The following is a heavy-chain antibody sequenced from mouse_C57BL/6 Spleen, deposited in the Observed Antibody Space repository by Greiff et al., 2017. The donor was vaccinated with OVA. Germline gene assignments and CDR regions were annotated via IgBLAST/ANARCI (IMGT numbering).Heavy chain of an antibody. Sequence: EVQLVESGGGLVKPGGSLKLSCAASGFTFSDYGMHWVRQAPEKGLEWVAYISSGSSTIYYADTVKGRFTISRDNAKNTLFLQMTSLRSEDTAMYYCASVYYGNYAAMDYWGQGTSVTVSS. CDR3: ASVYYGNYAAMDY. V-gene: IGHV5-17*01. D-gene: IGHD2-1*01. CDR2: ISSGSSTI. J-gene: IGHJ4*01. CDR1: GFTFSDYG.